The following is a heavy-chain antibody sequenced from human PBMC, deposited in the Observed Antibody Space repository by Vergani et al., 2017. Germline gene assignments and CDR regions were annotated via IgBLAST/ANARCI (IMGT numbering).Heavy chain of an antibody. CDR2: IYSGGST. Sequence: EVQLVETGGGLIQPGGSLRLSCAASGFTVSSNYMSWVRQAPGKGLEWVSVIYSGGSTYYADSVKGRFTISRDNSKNTLYLQMNSLRAEDTAVYYCAITSIAARRYFDYWGQGTLVTVSS. V-gene: IGHV3-53*02. D-gene: IGHD6-6*01. CDR1: GFTVSSNY. CDR3: AITSIAARRYFDY. J-gene: IGHJ4*02.